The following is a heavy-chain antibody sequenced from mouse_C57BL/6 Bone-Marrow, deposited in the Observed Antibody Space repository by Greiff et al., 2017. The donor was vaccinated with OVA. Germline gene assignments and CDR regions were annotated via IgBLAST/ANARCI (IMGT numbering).Heavy chain of an antibody. CDR2: IDPSDSYT. V-gene: IGHV1-69*01. Sequence: QVQLQQPGAELVMPGASVKLSCKASGYTFTSYWMHWVKQRPGQGLEWIGEIDPSDSYTNYNQKFKGKSTLTVYKSSSTAYMQRSSLTSEDSAVYYCARGLRAWFAYWGQGTLVTVSA. CDR1: GYTFTSYW. D-gene: IGHD2-4*01. J-gene: IGHJ3*01. CDR3: ARGLRAWFAY.